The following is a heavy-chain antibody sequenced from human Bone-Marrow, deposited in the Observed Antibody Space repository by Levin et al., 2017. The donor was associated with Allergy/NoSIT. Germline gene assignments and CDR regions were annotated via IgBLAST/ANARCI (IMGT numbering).Heavy chain of an antibody. J-gene: IGHJ4*02. V-gene: IGHV3-33*01. CDR3: AREYYDSGGYPKPVDY. CDR1: GFTFSSYG. Sequence: GESLKISCEVSGFTFSSYGMHWVRQAPGKGLEWVAVIWYDGNNKEYVESVKGRFSVSRDNSKNTLYLQMNSLRAEDTAVYYCAREYYDSGGYPKPVDYWGQGTLVTVSS. CDR2: IWYDGNNK. D-gene: IGHD3-22*01.